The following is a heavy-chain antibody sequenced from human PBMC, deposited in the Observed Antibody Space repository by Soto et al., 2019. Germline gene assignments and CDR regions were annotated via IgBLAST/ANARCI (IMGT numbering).Heavy chain of an antibody. V-gene: IGHV3-13*01. D-gene: IGHD2-15*01. J-gene: IGHJ4*02. CDR3: ARGRLISRYYFDY. CDR1: GFTFSNYD. CDR2: IGTAGDT. Sequence: EVQLVESGGGLVQPGGSLRLSCAASGFTFSNYDMHCVRQVTGKGLEWVSTIGTAGDTYYPGSVKGRFAISSENAKNSLYLQMNILSAEDTAVYYCARGRLISRYYFDYWGQGALVTVCS.